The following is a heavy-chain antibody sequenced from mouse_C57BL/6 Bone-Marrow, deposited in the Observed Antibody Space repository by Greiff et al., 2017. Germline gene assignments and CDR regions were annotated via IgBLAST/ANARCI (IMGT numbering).Heavy chain of an antibody. V-gene: IGHV1-85*01. CDR3: ARLDYYGGSSAWFAY. Sequence: QVQLQQSGPELVKPGASVKLSCKASGYTFTSYDINWVKQRPGQGLEWIGWIYPRDGSTKYNEKFKGKATLTVDTSSRTAYMELHSLTSEDSAVYFCARLDYYGGSSAWFAYWGQGTLVTVSA. D-gene: IGHD1-1*01. J-gene: IGHJ3*01. CDR2: IYPRDGST. CDR1: GYTFTSYD.